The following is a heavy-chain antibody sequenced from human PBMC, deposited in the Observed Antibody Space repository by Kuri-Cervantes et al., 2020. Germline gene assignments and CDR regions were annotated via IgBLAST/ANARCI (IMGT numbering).Heavy chain of an antibody. CDR1: GFTFSRYW. Sequence: GESLKISCAASGFTFSRYWMSWVRQAPGKGLEWVAVISYDGSNKYYADSVKGRFTISRDNSKNTLYLQMNSLRAEDTAVYYCARDHRYSSGWYLRSDGTGFDYWGQGTLVTVSS. V-gene: IGHV3-30*01. CDR2: ISYDGSNK. J-gene: IGHJ4*02. CDR3: ARDHRYSSGWYLRSDGTGFDY. D-gene: IGHD6-19*01.